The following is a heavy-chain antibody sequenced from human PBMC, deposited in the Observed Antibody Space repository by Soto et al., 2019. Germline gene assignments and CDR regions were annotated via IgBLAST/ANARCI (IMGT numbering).Heavy chain of an antibody. Sequence: ASVKVSCKASGYTFTGHYIHWVRQAPEQGPEWMGEIGPESGATRYAQRFQGRVTMTRDMSITTLYIELNNLSPDDTAVYYCGRGRSGQIVVFYWGQGTPVTVSS. D-gene: IGHD1-26*01. CDR2: IGPESGAT. CDR3: GRGRSGQIVVFY. J-gene: IGHJ4*02. CDR1: GYTFTGHY. V-gene: IGHV1-2*02.